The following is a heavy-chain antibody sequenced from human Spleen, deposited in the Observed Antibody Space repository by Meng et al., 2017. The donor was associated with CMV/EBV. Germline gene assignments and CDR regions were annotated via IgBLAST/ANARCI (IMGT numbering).Heavy chain of an antibody. J-gene: IGHJ5*02. CDR2: IDHSGST. V-gene: IGHV4-34*01. Sequence: LTCAVNREASSTYYWSWIRQAPGQGLEWIGEIDHSGSTNYNPSLTSRVTISVDTPRKQFSLKLRSVTAADTAVYYCARGRSSLGWFDPWGQGSLVTVSS. CDR3: ARGRSSLGWFDP. CDR1: REASSTYY.